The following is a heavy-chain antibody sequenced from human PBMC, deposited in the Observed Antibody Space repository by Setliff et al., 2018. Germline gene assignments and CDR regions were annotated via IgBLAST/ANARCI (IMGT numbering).Heavy chain of an antibody. CDR3: AREGRSSTRGWYMDA. J-gene: IGHJ6*03. Sequence: SETLSLTCTVSGASINSYYWGWIRQPPGKGLEWIGTVYDSGTTYYNPSLKSRVTIFVDTSNNQFSLKLTSMTAADTAVYFCAREGRSSTRGWYMDAWGKGTSVTVTS. V-gene: IGHV4-39*02. D-gene: IGHD2-2*01. CDR1: GASINSYY. CDR2: VYDSGTT.